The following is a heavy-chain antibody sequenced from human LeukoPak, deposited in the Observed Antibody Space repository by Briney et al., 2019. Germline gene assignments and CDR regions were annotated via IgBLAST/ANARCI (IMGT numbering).Heavy chain of an antibody. J-gene: IGHJ6*03. CDR1: GGSFSGYY. D-gene: IGHD5-12*01. CDR2: INHSGST. Sequence: SETLSLTCAVYGGSFSGYYWSWIRQPPGKGLEWIGEINHSGSTNYNPSLKSRVTISVDTSKNQFSLKLSSVTAADTAVYYCARGGYLGYGDYYYYYMDVWGKGTTVTVSS. CDR3: ARGGYLGYGDYYYYYMDV. V-gene: IGHV4-34*01.